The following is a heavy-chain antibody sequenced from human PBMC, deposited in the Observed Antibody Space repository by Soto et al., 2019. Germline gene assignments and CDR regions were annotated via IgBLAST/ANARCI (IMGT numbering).Heavy chain of an antibody. Sequence: EVQLVESGGGLVQPGGSLRLSCAASGFSFSTYWMSWVRQAPGKGLEWVATINPDGSDKYYVDSVKGRFTISRDNAKKSLLLKMNSLTAEDTAVYYCASGGWETPIWGQGTLVTVSS. V-gene: IGHV3-7*03. CDR3: ASGGWETPI. J-gene: IGHJ4*02. CDR1: GFSFSTYW. CDR2: INPDGSDK. D-gene: IGHD1-26*01.